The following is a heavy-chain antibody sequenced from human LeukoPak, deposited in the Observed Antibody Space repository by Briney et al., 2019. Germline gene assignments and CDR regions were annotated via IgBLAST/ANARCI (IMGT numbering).Heavy chain of an antibody. Sequence: SETLSLTCTVSGASINSYRWNWIRQPPGKGLEWIGYISYDGKTKYNPSFKSRLTLLVDTSKKQFSLNLNYMPAADTASYYCTKGYDEPFVCWGQGTLVTVTS. D-gene: IGHD5-12*01. CDR1: GASINSYR. CDR3: TKGYDEPFVC. J-gene: IGHJ4*02. CDR2: ISYDGKT. V-gene: IGHV4-59*01.